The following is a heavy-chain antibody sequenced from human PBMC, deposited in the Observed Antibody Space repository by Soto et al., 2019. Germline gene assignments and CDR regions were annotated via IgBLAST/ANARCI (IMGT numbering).Heavy chain of an antibody. CDR2: IRGFSPYT. CDR1: GFTFRTYT. Sequence: AGSLRLSCISSGFTFRTYTMNCVRQAPGKGLEWVSGIRGFSPYTFYAESVKGRFTISRDNAKNPLYLQMNSLRAEDTAVYYCARDRGYDAHDYYYNAMDVWGQGTTVTVSS. J-gene: IGHJ6*02. CDR3: ARDRGYDAHDYYYNAMDV. D-gene: IGHD2-15*01. V-gene: IGHV3-21*01.